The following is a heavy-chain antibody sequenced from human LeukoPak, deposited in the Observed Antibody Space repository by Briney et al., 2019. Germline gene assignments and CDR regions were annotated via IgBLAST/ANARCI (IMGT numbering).Heavy chain of an antibody. Sequence: GGSLRLSCAASGFTFSSYWMSWVRQAPGKGLEWVANIKQDGSEKYYVDSVKGRFTISRDNAKNSLYLQMNSLRADDTAVYYCARDRGIAVAGGTSEYWGQGTLVTVSS. D-gene: IGHD6-19*01. V-gene: IGHV3-7*03. J-gene: IGHJ4*02. CDR2: IKQDGSEK. CDR3: ARDRGIAVAGGTSEY. CDR1: GFTFSSYW.